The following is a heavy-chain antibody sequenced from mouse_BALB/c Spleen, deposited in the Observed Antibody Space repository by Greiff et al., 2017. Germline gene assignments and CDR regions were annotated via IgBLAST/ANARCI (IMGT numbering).Heavy chain of an antibody. Sequence: EVQLVETGGGLVQPKGSLKLSCAASGFTFNTNAMTWVRQAPGKGLEWVARIRSKSNNYATYYADSVKDRFTISRDDSQSMLYLQMNNLKTEDTAMYYCVRDWSTVVPFAYWGQGTLVTVSA. CDR3: VRDWSTVVPFAY. CDR1: GFTFNTNA. D-gene: IGHD1-1*01. J-gene: IGHJ3*01. CDR2: IRSKSNNYAT. V-gene: IGHV10S3*01.